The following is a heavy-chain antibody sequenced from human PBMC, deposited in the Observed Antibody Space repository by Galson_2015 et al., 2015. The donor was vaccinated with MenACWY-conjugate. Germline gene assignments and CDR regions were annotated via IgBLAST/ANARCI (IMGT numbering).Heavy chain of an antibody. J-gene: IGHJ3*02. CDR1: GFTFSTYW. Sequence: SLRLSCAASGFTFSTYWMNWVRQAPGKGLEWVANIKQDGGEKYYVDSVKGRFTISRDNAKNSLHLQMNSLRAEDTAVYYCVRDVVRSSSSLYDPDAFDNWGQGTMVTVSS. D-gene: IGHD6-13*01. CDR3: VRDVVRSSSSLYDPDAFDN. CDR2: IKQDGGEK. V-gene: IGHV3-7*01.